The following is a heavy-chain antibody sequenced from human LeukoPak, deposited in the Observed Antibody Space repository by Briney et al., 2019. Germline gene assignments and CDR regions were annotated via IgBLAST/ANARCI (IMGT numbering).Heavy chain of an antibody. CDR3: ATDLGLTMIRGVIVH. CDR1: GFTFTNGW. V-gene: IGHV3-15*01. CDR2: IKSKGDGETT. Sequence: PGGSLRLSCAASGFTFTNGWMTWVRQAPGKGLEWVGRIKSKGDGETTDYGAPVKGRFTMSRDDSKATLYLQMNFLQADDTAVYYCATDLGLTMIRGVIVHWGQGALVIVSS. D-gene: IGHD3-10*01. J-gene: IGHJ4*02.